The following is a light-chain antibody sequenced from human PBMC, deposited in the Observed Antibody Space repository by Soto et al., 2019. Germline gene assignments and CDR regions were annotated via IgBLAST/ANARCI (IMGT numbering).Light chain of an antibody. CDR2: EVS. J-gene: IGLJ1*01. CDR1: SSDVVSYNL. Sequence: QSALTQPASVSGSPGQSITISCTGTSSDVVSYNLVSWYQQHPGKAPKLMIYEVSKRPSGVSNRFSGSKAGNTASLTISGRQAEDEAEYYCGSYAGSSTVAFGTGTKLTV. V-gene: IGLV2-23*02. CDR3: GSYAGSSTVA.